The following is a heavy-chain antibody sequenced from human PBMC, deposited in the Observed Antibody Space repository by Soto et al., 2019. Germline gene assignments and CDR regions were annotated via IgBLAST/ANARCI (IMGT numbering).Heavy chain of an antibody. CDR2: ISAYNGNT. CDR3: ARVGSSGWYTPYYYYGMDV. D-gene: IGHD6-19*01. V-gene: IGHV1-18*01. Sequence: ASLKVSCKASGYTFTSYGISWVLQAPGQGLEWMGWISAYNGNTNYAQKLQGRVTMTTDTSTSTAYMELRSLRSDDTAVYYCARVGSSGWYTPYYYYGMDVWGQGTTVTVS. J-gene: IGHJ6*02. CDR1: GYTFTSYG.